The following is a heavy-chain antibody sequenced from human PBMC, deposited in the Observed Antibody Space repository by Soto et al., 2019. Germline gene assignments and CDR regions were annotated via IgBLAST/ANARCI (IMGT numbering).Heavy chain of an antibody. D-gene: IGHD6-13*01. CDR1: GAFISGYY. V-gene: IGHV4-4*07. CDR2: IYTSGST. J-gene: IGHJ5*01. CDR3: ARESTVAGTDNWFDS. Sequence: LSLTCTVSGAFISGYYWSWIRQPAGKGLEWIGRIYTSGSTKYSPSLKSRATMSVDTSKKQFSLKLNSVTAADTAVYYCARESTVAGTDNWFDSWGQGTLVTVSS.